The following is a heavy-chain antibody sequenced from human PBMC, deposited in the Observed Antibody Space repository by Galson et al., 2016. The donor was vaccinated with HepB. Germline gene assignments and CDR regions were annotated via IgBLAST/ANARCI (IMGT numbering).Heavy chain of an antibody. Sequence: LRLSCAASGFIFSNYAMSWIRLSPGKGLEWVGEINHSGNPDYNPSLKSRVTMLVDTSKNQFSLELTSVTAADTAVYYCARGQRHWRNYYYGMDVWGQGTTVIVSS. J-gene: IGHJ6*02. CDR3: ARGQRHWRNYYYGMDV. V-gene: IGHV4-34*01. D-gene: IGHD1-1*01. CDR2: INHSGNP. CDR1: GFIFSNYA.